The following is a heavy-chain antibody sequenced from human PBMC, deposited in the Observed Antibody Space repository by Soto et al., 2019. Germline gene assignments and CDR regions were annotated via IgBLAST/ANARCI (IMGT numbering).Heavy chain of an antibody. CDR3: ARDSGTSDY. V-gene: IGHV3-7*01. CDR2: IKQDGSET. J-gene: IGHJ4*02. Sequence: GGSLRLSCAASGFTFSTYWMSWVRQAPGKGLEWVANIKQDGSETYYVDSVKGRFTISRDNAKNSLYLHMNSLRAEDTAVYYCARDSGTSDYWGQGTLVTVSS. CDR1: GFTFSTYW. D-gene: IGHD1-1*01.